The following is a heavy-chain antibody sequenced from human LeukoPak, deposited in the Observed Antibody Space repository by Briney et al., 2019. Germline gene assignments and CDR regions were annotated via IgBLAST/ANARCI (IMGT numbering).Heavy chain of an antibody. D-gene: IGHD3-22*01. J-gene: IGHJ4*02. CDR3: ARVLRVTMIVVVAKTGLDY. V-gene: IGHV3-7*03. CDR2: IKKDGTEQ. CDR1: GFSFSSYW. Sequence: GGSLRLSCVASGFSFSSYWMTWVRQAPGKGLEWVANIKKDGTEQYYVDSVKGRFTVSRDNAKNLLYLQMNSLRAEDTAVYYCARVLRVTMIVVVAKTGLDYWGQGTLVTVSS.